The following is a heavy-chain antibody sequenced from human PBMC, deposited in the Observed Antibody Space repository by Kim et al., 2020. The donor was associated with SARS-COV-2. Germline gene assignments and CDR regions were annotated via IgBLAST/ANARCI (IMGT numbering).Heavy chain of an antibody. Sequence: SYADSVEARFTIARDNYKNTLFLQMNSLGAEDTAVYYCAKDLLSQAGFDPWGQGTLVTVSS. J-gene: IGHJ5*02. CDR3: AKDLLSQAGFDP. D-gene: IGHD3-3*01. V-gene: IGHV3-23*01.